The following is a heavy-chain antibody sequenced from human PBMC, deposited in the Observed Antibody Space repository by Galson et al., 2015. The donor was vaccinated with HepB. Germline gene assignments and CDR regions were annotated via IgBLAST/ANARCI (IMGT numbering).Heavy chain of an antibody. CDR2: IYYSGST. D-gene: IGHD4-17*01. CDR3: ARDRGVTTANSAYFDL. CDR1: GGSISSSSYY. Sequence: LSLTCTVSGGSISSSSYYWGWIRQPPGKGLEWIGSIYYSGSTYYNPPLKSRVTISVDTSKNQFSLKLSSVTAADTAVYYCARDRGVTTANSAYFDLWGRGTLVTVSS. V-gene: IGHV4-39*07. J-gene: IGHJ2*01.